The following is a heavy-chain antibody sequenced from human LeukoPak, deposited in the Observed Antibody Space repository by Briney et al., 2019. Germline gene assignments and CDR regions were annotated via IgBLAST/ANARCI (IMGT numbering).Heavy chain of an antibody. V-gene: IGHV3-33*01. CDR1: GFTFSSYG. J-gene: IGHJ4*02. CDR3: ARGGRYYDSSGYSDY. Sequence: PGGSLGLSCAASGFTFSSYGMHWVRQAPGKGLEWVAVIWYDGSNKYYADSVKGRFTISRDNSKNTLYLQMNSLRAEDTAVYYCARGGRYYDSSGYSDYWGQGTLVTVSS. D-gene: IGHD3-22*01. CDR2: IWYDGSNK.